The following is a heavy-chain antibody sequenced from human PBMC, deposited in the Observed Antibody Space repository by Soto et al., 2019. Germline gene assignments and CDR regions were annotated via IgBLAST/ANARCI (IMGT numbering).Heavy chain of an antibody. CDR1: GGSISSSSYY. CDR2: IYYSGST. D-gene: IGHD1-26*01. J-gene: IGHJ4*02. Sequence: SETLSLTCTVSGGSISSSSYYWGWIRQPPGKGLEWIGSIYYSGSTYYNPSLKSRVTISVDTSKNQFSLKLSSVTAADTAVYYCARFGGIYFDYWGQGTLVTVSS. CDR3: ARFGGIYFDY. V-gene: IGHV4-39*07.